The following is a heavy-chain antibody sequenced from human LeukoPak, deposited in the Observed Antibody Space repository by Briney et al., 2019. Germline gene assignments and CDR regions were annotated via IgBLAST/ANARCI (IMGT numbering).Heavy chain of an antibody. V-gene: IGHV4-39*01. CDR1: GGSISSSSYY. J-gene: IGHJ4*02. CDR3: ARLQVGY. CDR2: IYYSGST. Sequence: SETLSLTCTVSGGSISSSSYYWGWIRQPPGKGLEWIGSIYYSGSTYYNPSLKSRVTISVDTSKNQFSLRLSSVTAADTAVYYCARLQVGYWGQGTLVTVSS.